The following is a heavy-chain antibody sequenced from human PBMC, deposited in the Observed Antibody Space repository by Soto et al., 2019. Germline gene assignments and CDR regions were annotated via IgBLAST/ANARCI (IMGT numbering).Heavy chain of an antibody. CDR2: IIPIFGTA. J-gene: IGHJ6*02. D-gene: IGHD3-10*01. V-gene: IGHV1-69*01. Sequence: QVQLVQSGAEVKKPGSSVKVSCKASGGTFSSYAISWVRQAPGQGLEWMGGIIPIFGTANYAQKFQGRVTITADESPSTAYMELSSLRSEDTAVYYCARSEGSGSYPTLYYGMDVWGQGTTVTVSS. CDR3: ARSEGSGSYPTLYYGMDV. CDR1: GGTFSSYA.